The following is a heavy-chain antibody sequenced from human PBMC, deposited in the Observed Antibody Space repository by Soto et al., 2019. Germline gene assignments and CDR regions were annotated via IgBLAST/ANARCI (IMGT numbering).Heavy chain of an antibody. V-gene: IGHV3-23*01. D-gene: IGHD2-2*02. CDR1: GFTFSSYA. CDR3: TENIPVYSGKTNLTAQITAVYNYYSGMDV. Sequence: GGSLRLSCAASGFTFSSYAMSWVRQAPGKGLEWVSAISGSGGSTYYADSVKGRFTISRDNSKNTLYLQMNSLRAEDTAVYYCTENIPVYSGKTNLTAQITAVYNYYSGMDVW. CDR2: ISGSGGST. J-gene: IGHJ6*01.